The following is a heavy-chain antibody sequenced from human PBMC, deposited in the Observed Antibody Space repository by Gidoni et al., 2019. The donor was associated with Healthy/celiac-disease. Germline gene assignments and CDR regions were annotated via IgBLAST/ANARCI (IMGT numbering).Heavy chain of an antibody. D-gene: IGHD3-3*01. J-gene: IGHJ5*02. V-gene: IGHV3-30*18. CDR3: AKGNYETP. Sequence: QVQLVESGGGVVQPGRSLRLPCAASGFTFSSYGMHWVRQAPGKGLEWVAVISYDGSNKYYADSVKGRFTISRDNSKNTLYLQMNSLRAEDTAVYYCAKGNYETPWGQGTLVTVSS. CDR2: ISYDGSNK. CDR1: GFTFSSYG.